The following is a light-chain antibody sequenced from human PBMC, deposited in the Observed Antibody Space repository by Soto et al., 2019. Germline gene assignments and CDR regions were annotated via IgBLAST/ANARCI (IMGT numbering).Light chain of an antibody. CDR1: QSVSSSY. CDR2: AAS. V-gene: IGKV3-20*01. Sequence: EIVLTQSPGTLSLSPGERATLSCRASQSVSSSYLAWYQQKPGQAPRLLMSAASSRATGIPDRFSGSGSGTDLTLTISSLQPEEFAVYYCQQYGSSPSWTFGQGNKVDSK. J-gene: IGKJ1*01. CDR3: QQYGSSPSWT.